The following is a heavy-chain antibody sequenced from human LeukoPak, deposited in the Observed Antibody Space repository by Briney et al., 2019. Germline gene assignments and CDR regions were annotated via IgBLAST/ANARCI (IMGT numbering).Heavy chain of an antibody. D-gene: IGHD6-13*01. CDR2: IYHTGGI. V-gene: IGHV4-38-2*02. CDR1: GYSIGNDYY. Sequence: SETLSLTCSVFGYSIGNDYYWAWIRQPPGKGLEWIGNIYHTGGIDYSPSLKSRVTLSFDTSKNHFSLKLTSVTAADTAMYYCARGMQLLVRDAFDVWGLGTMVTVSS. J-gene: IGHJ3*01. CDR3: ARGMQLLVRDAFDV.